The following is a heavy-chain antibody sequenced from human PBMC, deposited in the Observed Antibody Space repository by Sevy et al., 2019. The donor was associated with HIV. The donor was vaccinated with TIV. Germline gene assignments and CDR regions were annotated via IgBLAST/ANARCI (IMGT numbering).Heavy chain of an antibody. CDR3: AGENAWGRGYS. CDR1: GGSITSLY. Sequence: SETLSLTCTVSGGSITSLYWNWIRQPPGKGLEWIANIYYNGHINYNPSLKSRVTLSLDTPKNQFSLRLISVTAADTAMYYCAGENAWGRGYSWGQGTLVTVSS. CDR2: IYYNGHI. D-gene: IGHD1-26*01. V-gene: IGHV4-59*08. J-gene: IGHJ4*02.